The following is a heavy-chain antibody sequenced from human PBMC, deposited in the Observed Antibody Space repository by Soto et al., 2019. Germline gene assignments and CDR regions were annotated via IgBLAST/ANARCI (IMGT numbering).Heavy chain of an antibody. J-gene: IGHJ5*02. CDR3: AQNSGWFTA. V-gene: IGHV3-23*05. D-gene: IGHD6-19*01. Sequence: PGGSLRLSCVASGFTFSTNDMTWVRQAPGKGLEWVSTIDGTSTFSNYAASVEGRFTISRDNSRNTVYLQMNSLRADDTAVYFCAQNSGWFTAWGQGTLVTVSS. CDR1: GFTFSTND. CDR2: IDGTSTFS.